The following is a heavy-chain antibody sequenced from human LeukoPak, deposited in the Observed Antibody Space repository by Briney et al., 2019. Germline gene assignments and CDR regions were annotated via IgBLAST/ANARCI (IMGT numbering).Heavy chain of an antibody. Sequence: GGSLRLSCAASGFTFSSYWMNWVRQAPGKGLEWVANINGDGRDKYYVGSVRGRFTISRDNADNALYLQMNSLRGDDTAVYHCARGVDSAIDWWGQGTLVTVSS. CDR1: GFTFSSYW. CDR2: INGDGRDK. CDR3: ARGVDSAIDW. D-gene: IGHD3-9*01. J-gene: IGHJ4*02. V-gene: IGHV3-7*01.